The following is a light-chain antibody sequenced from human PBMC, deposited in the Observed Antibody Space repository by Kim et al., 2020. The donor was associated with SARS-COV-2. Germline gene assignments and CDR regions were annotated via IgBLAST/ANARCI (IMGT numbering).Light chain of an antibody. CDR2: DNK. J-gene: IGLJ1*01. CDR1: SSNIGNNY. CDR3: GTWDSSLSAYV. Sequence: GQNVTVTCSGSSSNIGNNYVSWYQQLPGTAPKLLIYDNKKRPSGIPDRFSGSKSGTSATLGITGLQTGDEADYYCGTWDSSLSAYVFGTGTKVTVL. V-gene: IGLV1-51*01.